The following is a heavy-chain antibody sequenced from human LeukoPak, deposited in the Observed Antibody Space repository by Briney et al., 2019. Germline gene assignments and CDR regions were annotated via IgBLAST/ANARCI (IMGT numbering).Heavy chain of an antibody. Sequence: SETLSLTCSVSGGSISGSNYYWGWIRQPPGKGLEWIGSISYSGSTYYNPSLKSRVTISVDTSKNQFSLKLSSVTAADTAVYYCARVRVGVPAAIVDYWGQGTLVTVSS. J-gene: IGHJ4*02. V-gene: IGHV4-39*07. CDR2: ISYSGST. CDR1: GGSISGSNYY. D-gene: IGHD2-2*01. CDR3: ARVRVGVPAAIVDY.